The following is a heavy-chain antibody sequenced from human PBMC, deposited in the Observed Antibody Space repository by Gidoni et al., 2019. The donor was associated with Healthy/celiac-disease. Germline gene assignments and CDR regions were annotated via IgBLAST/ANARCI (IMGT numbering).Heavy chain of an antibody. V-gene: IGHV3-48*03. Sequence: EVQLVESGGGLVQRGGSLRLSCAASGFPFSSYEMNWVRQAPGKGLEWVSYISSSGSTIYYADSVKGRFTISRDNAKNSLYLQMNSLRAEDTAVYYCARGYDSSGYYYELFVYWGQGTLVTVSS. J-gene: IGHJ4*02. D-gene: IGHD3-22*01. CDR2: ISSSGSTI. CDR3: ARGYDSSGYYYELFVY. CDR1: GFPFSSYE.